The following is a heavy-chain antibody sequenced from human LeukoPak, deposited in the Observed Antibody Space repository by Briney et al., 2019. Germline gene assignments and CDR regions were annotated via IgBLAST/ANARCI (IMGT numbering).Heavy chain of an antibody. J-gene: IGHJ5*02. CDR2: IYMTGST. CDR1: GGSISGHY. Sequence: SETLSLTCTVSGGSISGHYWSWIRQPAGKGLEWIGRIYMTGSTNYNPSLKSRATMSVDMSKNQFSLKLSSVTAADTAVYFCARVALFGSGSYYWFDPWGQGTLVTVSS. V-gene: IGHV4-4*07. D-gene: IGHD3-10*01. CDR3: ARVALFGSGSYYWFDP.